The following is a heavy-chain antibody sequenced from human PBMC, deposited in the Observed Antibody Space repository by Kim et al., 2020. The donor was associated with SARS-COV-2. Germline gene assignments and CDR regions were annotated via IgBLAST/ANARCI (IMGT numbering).Heavy chain of an antibody. CDR3: ARSYSSSFISDY. Sequence: SETLSLTCTVSGGSISSSSYYWGWIRQPPGKGLEWIGSIYYSGSTYYNPSLKSRVTISVDTSKNQFSLKLSSVTAADTAVYYCARSYSSSFISDYWGQGTLVTVSS. D-gene: IGHD6-6*01. J-gene: IGHJ4*02. CDR1: GGSISSSSYY. CDR2: IYYSGST. V-gene: IGHV4-39*01.